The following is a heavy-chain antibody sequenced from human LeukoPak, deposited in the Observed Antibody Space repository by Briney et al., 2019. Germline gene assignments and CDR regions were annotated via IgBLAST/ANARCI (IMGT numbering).Heavy chain of an antibody. V-gene: IGHV4-59*01. J-gene: IGHJ4*02. Sequence: SETLSLTCTVSGGSISSYYWSWIRQPPGKGLEWIGYIYYSGSTNYNPSLKSRVTISVDTSKNQFSLKLSSVTAADTAVYYCARSTAMVGVDYWGQGTLVTVSS. D-gene: IGHD5-18*01. CDR1: GGSISSYY. CDR3: ARSTAMVGVDY. CDR2: IYYSGST.